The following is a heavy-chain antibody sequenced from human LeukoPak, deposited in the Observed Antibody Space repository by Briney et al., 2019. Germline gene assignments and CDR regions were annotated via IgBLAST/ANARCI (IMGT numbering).Heavy chain of an antibody. CDR1: GGSFSGYY. D-gene: IGHD5-18*01. CDR2: INHSGST. CDR3: ARGGGIQLWLRGFDY. Sequence: SETLSLTCAVYGGSFSGYYWSWIRQPPGKGLEWIGEINHSGSTNYNPSLKSRVTISVDTSKNQFSLKLSSATAADTAVYYCARGGGIQLWLRGFDYWGQGTLVTVSS. V-gene: IGHV4-34*01. J-gene: IGHJ4*02.